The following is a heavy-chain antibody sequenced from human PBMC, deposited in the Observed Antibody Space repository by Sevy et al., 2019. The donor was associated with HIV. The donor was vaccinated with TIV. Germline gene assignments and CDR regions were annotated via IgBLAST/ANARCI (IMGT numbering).Heavy chain of an antibody. D-gene: IGHD6-19*01. CDR3: AKGYTGIAVAAPIDY. CDR1: GFTFSSYG. V-gene: IGHV3-30*18. CDR2: ISYDGSNK. Sequence: GRSLRLSCAASGFTFSSYGMHWVRQAPGKGLEWVAVISYDGSNKYYADSVKGRFTISRDNSKNTLYLQMNSLRAEDTAVYYCAKGYTGIAVAAPIDYWGQGTLVTVSS. J-gene: IGHJ4*02.